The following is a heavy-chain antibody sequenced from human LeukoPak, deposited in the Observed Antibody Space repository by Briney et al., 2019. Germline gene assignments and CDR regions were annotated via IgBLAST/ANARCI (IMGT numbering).Heavy chain of an antibody. CDR3: ARNMKEWSSSWYTFPHNWFDP. Sequence: PGGSLRLSCTTSGFTFGDYAMSWVRQAPGKGLEWVGFIRSKPYGGRTEYAASVKGRFTISRDDSKNIAYLQMNSLKTEDAAVYYCARNMKEWSSSWYTFPHNWFDPWGQGTLVTVSS. D-gene: IGHD6-13*01. J-gene: IGHJ5*02. CDR1: GFTFGDYA. V-gene: IGHV3-49*04. CDR2: IRSKPYGGRT.